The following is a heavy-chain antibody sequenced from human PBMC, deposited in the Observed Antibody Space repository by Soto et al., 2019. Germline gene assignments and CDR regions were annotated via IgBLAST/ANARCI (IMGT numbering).Heavy chain of an antibody. V-gene: IGHV3-66*04. CDR2: IYSGGGT. D-gene: IGHD6-13*01. J-gene: IGHJ4*02. Sequence: GGSLRLSCAAAGFTVSSNYMSWVRQAPGKGLEWVSVIYSGGGTYYADSVKGRFTISRDNSKNTLYLQMNSLRAEDTAVYYCASHGYSSTWYVYYFDYWGPGTLVTVSS. CDR3: ASHGYSSTWYVYYFDY. CDR1: GFTVSSNY.